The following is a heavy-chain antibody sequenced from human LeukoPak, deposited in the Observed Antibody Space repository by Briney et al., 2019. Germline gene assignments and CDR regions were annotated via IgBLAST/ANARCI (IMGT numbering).Heavy chain of an antibody. CDR1: GGSISSGGYY. CDR3: ARAGYCSSTSCYPYYYYGMDV. V-gene: IGHV4-61*08. J-gene: IGHJ6*02. D-gene: IGHD2-2*01. CDR2: IYYSGST. Sequence: PSETLSLTCTVSGGSISSGGYYWSWIRQPPGKGLEWIGYIYYSGSTNYNPSLKSRVTISVDTSKNQFSLKLSSVTAADTAVYYCARAGYCSSTSCYPYYYYGMDVWGQGTTVTVSS.